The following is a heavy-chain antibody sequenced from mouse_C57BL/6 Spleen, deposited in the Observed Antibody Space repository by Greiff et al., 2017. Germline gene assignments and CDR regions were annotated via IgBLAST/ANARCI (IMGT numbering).Heavy chain of an antibody. CDR1: GFNIKNTY. CDR2: IDPANGNT. D-gene: IGHD1-1*01. Sequence: EVQLKESVAELVRPGASVKLSCTASGFNIKNTYMHWVKQRPEQGLEWIGRIDPANGNTKYAPKFQGKATITADTSSNTAYLQLSSLTSEDTAIYYCASLLLRDYYAMDYWGQGTSVTVSS. J-gene: IGHJ4*01. V-gene: IGHV14-3*01. CDR3: ASLLLRDYYAMDY.